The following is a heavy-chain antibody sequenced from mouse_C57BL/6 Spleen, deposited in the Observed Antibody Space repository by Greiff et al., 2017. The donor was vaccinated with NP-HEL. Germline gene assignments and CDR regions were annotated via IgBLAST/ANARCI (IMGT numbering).Heavy chain of an antibody. CDR2: ISYDGSN. D-gene: IGHD3-2*02. V-gene: IGHV3-6*01. CDR1: GYSITSGYY. Sequence: DVQLQESGPGLVKPSQSLSLTCSVTGYSITSGYYWNWIRQFPGNKLEWMGYISYDGSNNYNPSLKNRISITRDTSKNQFFLKLNSVTTEDTATYYCARGGSSGAGAYWGQGTLVTVSA. CDR3: ARGGSSGAGAY. J-gene: IGHJ3*01.